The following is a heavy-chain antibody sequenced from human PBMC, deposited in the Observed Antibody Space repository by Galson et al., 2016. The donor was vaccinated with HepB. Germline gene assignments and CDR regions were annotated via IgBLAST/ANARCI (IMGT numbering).Heavy chain of an antibody. V-gene: IGHV3-23*01. CDR1: GFTFNSYA. CDR2: ISASGQTT. CDR3: VKDRRYGDYVGWFDP. J-gene: IGHJ5*02. D-gene: IGHD4-17*01. Sequence: SLRLSCAASGFTFNSYAMSWVRQAPGKGLEWVAGISASGQTTFYADSVTGRFPISRDNSKNTLNLEMNKLRVDDTAVYYCVKDRRYGDYVGWFDPWGQGTPVIVSS.